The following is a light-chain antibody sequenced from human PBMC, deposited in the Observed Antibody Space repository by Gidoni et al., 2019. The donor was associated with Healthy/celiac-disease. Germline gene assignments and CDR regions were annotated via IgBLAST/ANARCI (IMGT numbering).Light chain of an antibody. J-gene: IGKJ4*01. CDR1: QSVSSSY. V-gene: IGKV3-20*01. CDR3: QQYGSSPLT. Sequence: EIVLTPPPGTLSLSPGERATLPCRASQSVSSSYLAWYQQKPGQAPRLLIYGASSRATGIPDRFSGSGSGTDFTLTISRLEPEDFAVYYCQQYGSSPLTFGGGTKVEIK. CDR2: GAS.